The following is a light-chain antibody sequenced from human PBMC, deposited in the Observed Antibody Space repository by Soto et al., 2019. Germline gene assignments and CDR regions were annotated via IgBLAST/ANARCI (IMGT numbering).Light chain of an antibody. V-gene: IGLV2-14*01. CDR2: DVS. CDR3: NSYTTSNTRQIV. Sequence: QCALTQPASVSGSAGQSITISCTGTSSDVGGYNYVSWYQQHPGKAPKFMIYDVSNRPSGVSTRFSGSKSGNTASLTISGLQAEDEADYYCNSYTTSNTRQIVFGTGTKVTVL. J-gene: IGLJ1*01. CDR1: SSDVGGYNY.